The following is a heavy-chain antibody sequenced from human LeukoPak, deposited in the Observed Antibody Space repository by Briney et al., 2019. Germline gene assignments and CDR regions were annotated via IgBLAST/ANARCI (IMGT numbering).Heavy chain of an antibody. CDR3: ARDAYSSSWLDYYGMDV. J-gene: IGHJ6*02. D-gene: IGHD6-13*01. V-gene: IGHV4-4*07. CDR2: IYTSGST. Sequence: SETLSLTCTVSGGSISRYYWSWIRQPAGKGLEWIGRIYTSGSTNYNPSLKSRVTMSVDTSKNQFSLKLSSVTAADTAVYYCARDAYSSSWLDYYGMDVWGQGTTVTVSS. CDR1: GGSISRYY.